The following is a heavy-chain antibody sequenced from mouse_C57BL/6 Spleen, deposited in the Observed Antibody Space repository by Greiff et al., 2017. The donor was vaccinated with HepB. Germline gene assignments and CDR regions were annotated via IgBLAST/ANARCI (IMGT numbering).Heavy chain of an antibody. CDR3: ARNEAQRFAY. D-gene: IGHD3-2*02. CDR1: GFSLTSYG. V-gene: IGHV2-2*01. Sequence: QVQLKESGPGLVQPSQSLSITCTVSGFSLTSYGVHWVRQSPGKGLEWLGVIWSGGSTDYNAAFISRLSISKDNSKSQVFFKMNSLQADDTARYYCARNEAQRFAYWGQGTLVTVSA. J-gene: IGHJ3*01. CDR2: IWSGGST.